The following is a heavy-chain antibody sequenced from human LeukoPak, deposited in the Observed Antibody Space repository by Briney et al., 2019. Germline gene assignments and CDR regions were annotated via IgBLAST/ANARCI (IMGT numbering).Heavy chain of an antibody. CDR2: IYYTGIT. J-gene: IGHJ4*02. CDR1: AGSLCSYY. V-gene: IGHV4-59*08. CDR3: ASNYGYNFGGFDY. D-gene: IGHD5-24*01. Sequence: PSETLSLTCTVSAGSLCSYYWNWLRQSPGEGLGWIGYIYYTGITKYNPSLTSRVTISIDTSKNQFSLKLSSVTAADTAVYYCASNYGYNFGGFDYWGQGTLVTVSS.